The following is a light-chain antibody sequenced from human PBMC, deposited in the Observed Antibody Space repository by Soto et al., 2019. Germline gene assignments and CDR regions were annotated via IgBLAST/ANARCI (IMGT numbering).Light chain of an antibody. Sequence: QPVLTQPPPASASLGASVTLTCTLSSGYSNYKVDWYQQRPGKGPRFVMRVGTGGIVGSKGDGIPDRFSVLGSGLNRYLTIKNIQEEDESDYHCGADHGSGSNFVYLVFGGGTKLTVL. CDR1: SGYSNYK. V-gene: IGLV9-49*01. CDR2: VGTGGIVG. J-gene: IGLJ2*01. CDR3: GADHGSGSNFVYLV.